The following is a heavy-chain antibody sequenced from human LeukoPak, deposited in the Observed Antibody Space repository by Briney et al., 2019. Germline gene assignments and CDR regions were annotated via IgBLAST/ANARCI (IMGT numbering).Heavy chain of an antibody. D-gene: IGHD6-13*01. Sequence: PGGSLRLSCAASGFTFSSYAMSWVRQAPGKGLEWVSAISGSGGSTYYADSVKGRFTISRDNSKNTLYLQMNSLTAEDTAVYYCAKDSSSSSWYVQAFDMWGQGTMVTVSS. J-gene: IGHJ3*02. V-gene: IGHV3-23*01. CDR3: AKDSSSSSWYVQAFDM. CDR2: ISGSGGST. CDR1: GFTFSSYA.